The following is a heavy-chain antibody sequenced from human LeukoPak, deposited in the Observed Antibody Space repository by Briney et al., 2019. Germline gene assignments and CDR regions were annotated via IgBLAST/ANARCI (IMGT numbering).Heavy chain of an antibody. V-gene: IGHV4-39*01. J-gene: IGHJ5*02. CDR1: GGSISSSSYY. CDR2: IYYSGST. Sequence: PSETLSLTCTVSGGSISSSSYYWGWIRQPPGKGLEWIGSIYYSGSTYYNPSLKSRVTISVDTSKNQFSLKLSSVTAADTAAYYCARHAPRENWFDPWGQGTLVTVSS. CDR3: ARHAPRENWFDP.